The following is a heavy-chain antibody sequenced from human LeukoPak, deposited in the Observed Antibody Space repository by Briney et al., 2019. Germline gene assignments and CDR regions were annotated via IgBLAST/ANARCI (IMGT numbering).Heavy chain of an antibody. Sequence: AASVKVSCKASGYPFTGYYLHWVRQAPGQGLEWMGLINPSTGATNYARKFQGRVTMTRDTSINTTYMELSRLTSDDTAVYYCSRDRGYYDSGNYPTDYWGQGTLVTVSS. CDR1: GYPFTGYY. V-gene: IGHV1-2*02. J-gene: IGHJ4*02. D-gene: IGHD3-10*01. CDR2: INPSTGAT. CDR3: SRDRGYYDSGNYPTDY.